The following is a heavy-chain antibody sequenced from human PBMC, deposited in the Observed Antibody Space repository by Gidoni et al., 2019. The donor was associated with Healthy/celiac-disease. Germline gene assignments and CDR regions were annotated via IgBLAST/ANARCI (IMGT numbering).Heavy chain of an antibody. Sequence: QVQLVQSGAEVKKPGASGRVSCKASGYTFTGYYIHWVRQAPGQGLEWMGWINPNSGGTMTRDTSISTAYMQLSRLRSDDTAVYYCAKDLSSAGIWGQGTLVTVSS. CDR1: GYTFTGYY. V-gene: IGHV1-2*02. CDR2: INPNSGG. J-gene: IGHJ4*02. CDR3: AKDLSSAGI. D-gene: IGHD6-13*01.